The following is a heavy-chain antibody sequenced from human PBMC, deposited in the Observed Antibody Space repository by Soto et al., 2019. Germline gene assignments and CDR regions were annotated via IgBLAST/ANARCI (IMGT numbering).Heavy chain of an antibody. J-gene: IGHJ5*02. D-gene: IGHD3-22*01. Sequence: SETLSLTCTVSCGSISSRGYSWSWIRQHPGKGLEWLGYIFYRGGTYYNPSLKSRVTISVDSSKNQFSLNLNSVTAADTAVYFCARGLSGYSNWFDPWGQGTLVTVSS. CDR1: CGSISSRGYS. CDR2: IFYRGGT. CDR3: ARGLSGYSNWFDP. V-gene: IGHV4-31*03.